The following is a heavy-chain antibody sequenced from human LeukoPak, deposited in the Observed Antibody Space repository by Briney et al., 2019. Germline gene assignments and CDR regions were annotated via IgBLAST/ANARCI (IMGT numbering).Heavy chain of an antibody. Sequence: PGGSLRLFCATSGFNFHRYTIHWVRQAPGKGLEWVSLAGWAGGTTYYSDSVRGRFTISRDSGRNSVYLQMNSLTTDDTAFYFCAKELDTMFFDYWGQGALVTVSS. CDR2: AGWAGGTT. V-gene: IGHV3-43*01. J-gene: IGHJ4*02. D-gene: IGHD3-10*02. CDR3: AKELDTMFFDY. CDR1: GFNFHRYT.